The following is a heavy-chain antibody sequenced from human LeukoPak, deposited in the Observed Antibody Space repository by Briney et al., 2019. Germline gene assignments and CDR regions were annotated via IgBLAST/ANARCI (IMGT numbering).Heavy chain of an antibody. D-gene: IGHD6-19*01. CDR3: ARHKYSSGWPPEGAFYI. V-gene: IGHV4-39*01. Sequence: SETLSLTCTVSGASISSTTYYWGWIRQPPRKGLEWIASIYYSGSTYYNPSLKSRVTISVDTSKNQFSLKLSSVTAADTDVYYCARHKYSSGWPPEGAFYIWGKGTMVTVSS. CDR1: GASISSTTYY. CDR2: IYYSGST. J-gene: IGHJ3*02.